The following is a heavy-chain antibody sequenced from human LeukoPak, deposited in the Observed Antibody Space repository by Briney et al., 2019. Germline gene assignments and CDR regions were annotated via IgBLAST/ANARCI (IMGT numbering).Heavy chain of an antibody. V-gene: IGHV4-34*01. CDR3: ARGRPSDWCRKWFDP. D-gene: IGHD3-9*01. Sequence: PSETLSLTCTVYDASFSGYYWSWIRQPPGKGLEWIGEINHSGSTNYNPSLKSRVTISVDTSKNQFSLNLRSVTAADTAVYYCARGRPSDWCRKWFDPWGQGNLVTVSS. J-gene: IGHJ5*02. CDR2: INHSGST. CDR1: DASFSGYY.